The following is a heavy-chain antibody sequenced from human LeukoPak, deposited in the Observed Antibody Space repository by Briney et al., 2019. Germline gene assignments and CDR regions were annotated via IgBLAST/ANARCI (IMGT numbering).Heavy chain of an antibody. CDR1: GGSIGSSSYY. V-gene: IGHV4-39*07. J-gene: IGHJ5*02. D-gene: IGHD3-3*01. CDR2: IYYSGST. CDR3: ARESRDFWT. Sequence: PSETLSLTCTVSGGSIGSSSYYWGWIRQPPGKGLEWIGSIYYSGSTYYNPSLKSRVTISVDTSKNQFSLKLSSVTAADTAVYYCARESRDFWTWGQGTLVAVSS.